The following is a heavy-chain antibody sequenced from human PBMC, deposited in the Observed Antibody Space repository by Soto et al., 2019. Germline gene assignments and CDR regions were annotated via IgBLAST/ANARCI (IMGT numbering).Heavy chain of an antibody. J-gene: IGHJ6*02. CDR1: GFTVSSNY. CDR2: IYSGGST. V-gene: IGHV3-53*01. D-gene: IGHD3-9*01. CDR3: ARITYDILTGYYMGGDYGMDV. Sequence: PGGSLRLSCAASGFTVSSNYMSWVRQAPGKGLEWVSVIYSGGSTYYADSVKGRFTISRDNSKNTLYLQMNSLRAEDTAVYYCARITYDILTGYYMGGDYGMDVWGQGTTVTVSS.